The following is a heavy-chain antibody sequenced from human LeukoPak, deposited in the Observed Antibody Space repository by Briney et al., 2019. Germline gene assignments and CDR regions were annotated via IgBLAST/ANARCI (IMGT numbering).Heavy chain of an antibody. V-gene: IGHV3-30*14. CDR1: GFTFSSYA. D-gene: IGHD6-13*01. CDR3: ARDLAAARYFDY. J-gene: IGHJ4*02. Sequence: PGGSLRLSCAASGFTFSSYAMHWVRQAPGKGLEWVAVISYDGSNKYYADSVKGRFTISRDNSKNTLYLQMNSLRAEDTAVYYCARDLAAARYFDYWGQGILVSVSS. CDR2: ISYDGSNK.